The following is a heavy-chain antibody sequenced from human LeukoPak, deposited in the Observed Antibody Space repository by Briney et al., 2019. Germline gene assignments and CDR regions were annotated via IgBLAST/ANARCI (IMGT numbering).Heavy chain of an antibody. V-gene: IGHV4-39*01. D-gene: IGHD4-23*01. Sequence: PSETLSLTCTVSGGSISSSSYYWGWIRQPPGKGLEWIGSIYYSGSTYYNPSLKSRVTISVDTSKNQFSLKLSSVTAADTAVYYCARPYGGNSLDAFDIWGQGTMVTVSS. CDR3: ARPYGGNSLDAFDI. CDR2: IYYSGST. CDR1: GGSISSSSYY. J-gene: IGHJ3*02.